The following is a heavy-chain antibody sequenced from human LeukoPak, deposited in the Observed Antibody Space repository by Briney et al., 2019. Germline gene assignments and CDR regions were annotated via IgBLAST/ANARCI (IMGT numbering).Heavy chain of an antibody. CDR2: IYHSGST. Sequence: PSETLSLTCGVSGYSISSGYYWGWIQQPPGKGLEWIGSIYHSGSTYYNPSLKSRVTISVETSKNQFSLNLSSVTAADTAVYYCARLAGGRSGYFDYWGQGTLVTVSS. D-gene: IGHD3-10*01. V-gene: IGHV4-38-2*01. CDR1: GYSISSGYY. CDR3: ARLAGGRSGYFDY. J-gene: IGHJ4*02.